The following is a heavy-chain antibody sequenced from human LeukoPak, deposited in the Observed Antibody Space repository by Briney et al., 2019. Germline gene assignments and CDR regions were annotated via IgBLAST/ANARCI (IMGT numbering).Heavy chain of an antibody. Sequence: GGSLRLSCAASGFTFDDYAMHWVRQAPGKGLEWVSGISWNSGSIGYADSVKGRFTISRDNAKNSLYLQMNSLRAEDTALYYCAKHRSTGWYYFDYWGQGTLVTVSS. V-gene: IGHV3-9*01. CDR1: GFTFDDYA. CDR2: ISWNSGSI. J-gene: IGHJ4*02. CDR3: AKHRSTGWYYFDY. D-gene: IGHD6-19*01.